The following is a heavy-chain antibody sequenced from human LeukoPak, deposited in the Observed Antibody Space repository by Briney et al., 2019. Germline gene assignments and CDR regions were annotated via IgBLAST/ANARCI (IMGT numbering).Heavy chain of an antibody. CDR1: GFTFSSYE. V-gene: IGHV3-48*03. D-gene: IGHD2-15*01. CDR3: ARDYGGPHYFDY. Sequence: GGSLRLSCAASGFTFSSYEMNWVRQAPGKGLEWVSYISSSGSTIYYADSVKGRFTISRDDAKNSLYLQMDSLRAEDTAVYYCARDYGGPHYFDYWGQGTLVTVSS. J-gene: IGHJ4*02. CDR2: ISSSGSTI.